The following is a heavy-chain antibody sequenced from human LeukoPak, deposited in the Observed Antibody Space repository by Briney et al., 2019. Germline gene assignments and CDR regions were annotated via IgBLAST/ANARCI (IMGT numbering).Heavy chain of an antibody. CDR3: VRGIVVVSQNFDY. D-gene: IGHD3-22*01. Sequence: PGGSLRLSCAASGFAFSSYSMNWVRQAPGKGLEWVSTISGSGGNTYYGDSVKGRFTISRDNSNNTLYLRMNSLRAEDTAVYFCVRGIVVVSQNFDYWAQGPLVTVSS. CDR2: ISGSGGNT. J-gene: IGHJ4*02. CDR1: GFAFSSYS. V-gene: IGHV3-23*01.